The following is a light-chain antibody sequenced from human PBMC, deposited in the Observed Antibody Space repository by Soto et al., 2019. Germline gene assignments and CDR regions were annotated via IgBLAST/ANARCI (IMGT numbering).Light chain of an antibody. V-gene: IGKV3-20*01. CDR2: AAS. J-gene: IGKJ1*01. Sequence: EALLTQSPVAMCLSPGERATLSCRASQSLTRAYLAWYQQKPGEAPRLLIYAASSRATGIPAKFSGSGSGTNFSLTITRLQPEDSAVYYCHQYETLPQTFGQGTKVDIK. CDR1: QSLTRAY. CDR3: HQYETLPQT.